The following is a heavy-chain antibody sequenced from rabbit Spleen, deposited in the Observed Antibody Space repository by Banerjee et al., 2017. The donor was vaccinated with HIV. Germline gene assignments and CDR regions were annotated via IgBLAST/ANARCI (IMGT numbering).Heavy chain of an antibody. CDR2: INTATGKA. V-gene: IGHV1S45*01. CDR1: GFSFSDRDV. J-gene: IGHJ4*01. Sequence: QEQLEESGGGLVKPEGSLTLTCKASGFSFSDRDVMCWVRQAPGKGLEWIACINTATGKAVYASWAKGRFTISSTSSTTVTLQMTSLTGADTATYFCARDLAAWNSGSYAFNLWGPGTLVTVS. CDR3: ARDLAAWNSGSYAFNL. D-gene: IGHD1-1*01.